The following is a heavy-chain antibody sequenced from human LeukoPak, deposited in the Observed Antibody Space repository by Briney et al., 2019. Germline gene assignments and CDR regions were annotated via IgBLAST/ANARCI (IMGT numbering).Heavy chain of an antibody. J-gene: IGHJ4*02. CDR1: GFTFSSYS. V-gene: IGHV3-30*18. D-gene: IGHD4-17*01. Sequence: GGSLRLSCAASGFTFSSYSMQWVRQTPGKGLEWVGIMSNSGENTFYGEAVKGRFTISRDNSQNTLYLQMNSLRPEDTAVYYCAKGGASVTRYVDYWGQGTFVTVSS. CDR3: AKGGASVTRYVDY. CDR2: MSNSGENT.